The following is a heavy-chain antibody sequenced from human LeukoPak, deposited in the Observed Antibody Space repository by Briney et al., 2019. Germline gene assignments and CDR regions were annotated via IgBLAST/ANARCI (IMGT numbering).Heavy chain of an antibody. J-gene: IGHJ4*02. D-gene: IGHD4/OR15-4a*01. V-gene: IGHV3-30*02. CDR2: IRYDGSNK. CDR3: AKDIGASRNFDY. Sequence: PGGSLRLSCAASGFTFSNYGMHWVRQAPGKGLEWVAFIRYDGSNKYYADSVRGRFTISRDNSKSTLYLQMNSLRAEDTAVYYCAKDIGASRNFDYWGQGTLVTVSS. CDR1: GFTFSNYG.